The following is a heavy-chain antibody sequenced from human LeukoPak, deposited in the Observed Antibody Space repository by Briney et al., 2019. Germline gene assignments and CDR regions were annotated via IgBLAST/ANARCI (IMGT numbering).Heavy chain of an antibody. CDR3: ARAWNVLWFGELLQD. Sequence: ASVKVSCKASGYTFTGSYMHWVRQAPGQGLEWMGWINPNSGGSNCAQKFQGRVTMTRDTSNSTAYMELTSLRSDDTAVYYCARAWNVLWFGELLQDWGQGTLVTVSS. D-gene: IGHD3-10*01. CDR2: INPNSGGS. V-gene: IGHV1-2*02. J-gene: IGHJ4*02. CDR1: GYTFTGSY.